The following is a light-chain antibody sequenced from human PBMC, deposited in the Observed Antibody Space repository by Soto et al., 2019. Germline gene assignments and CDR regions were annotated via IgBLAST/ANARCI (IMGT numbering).Light chain of an antibody. V-gene: IGKV1-5*03. Sequence: DIQMTQSPSTLSASVGDRVAITCRASQSISIWLAWYQQKPGNAPKLLIYKASSLESGVPSRFSGSGSGTEFDLTISSLETEDFATYYCEQYNNYSCTFGEGTKVEIK. CDR3: EQYNNYSCT. CDR1: QSISIW. J-gene: IGKJ1*01. CDR2: KAS.